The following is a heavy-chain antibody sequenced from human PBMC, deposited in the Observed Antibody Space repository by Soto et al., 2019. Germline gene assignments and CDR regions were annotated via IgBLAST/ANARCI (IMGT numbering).Heavy chain of an antibody. D-gene: IGHD5-12*01. V-gene: IGHV1-18*04. J-gene: IGHJ2*01. CDR1: GYTFTSYG. Sequence: QVQLVQSGAEVKKPGASVRVSCKASGYTFTSYGISWVRQAPGQGLEWMGWISAYNGNTNYAQKLQGRVTMTTDTSTSTAYMELRSLRSDDTAVYYCAREYSGYDRYWYFDLWGRGTLVTVSS. CDR3: AREYSGYDRYWYFDL. CDR2: ISAYNGNT.